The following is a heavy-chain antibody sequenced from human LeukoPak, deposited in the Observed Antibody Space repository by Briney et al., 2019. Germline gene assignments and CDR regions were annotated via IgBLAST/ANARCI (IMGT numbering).Heavy chain of an antibody. V-gene: IGHV3-23*01. CDR1: GFIFSSYA. Sequence: GGSLRLSCAASGFIFSSYAMNWVRQAPGKGLEWVSGITGSGGSTYYADSVKGRFTTSRGNSKNTLYLQMNSLRAEDTTVYYCAKASGQAGYCSSTSCHYTFDYWGQGTLATVSS. J-gene: IGHJ4*02. CDR2: ITGSGGST. D-gene: IGHD2-2*01. CDR3: AKASGQAGYCSSTSCHYTFDY.